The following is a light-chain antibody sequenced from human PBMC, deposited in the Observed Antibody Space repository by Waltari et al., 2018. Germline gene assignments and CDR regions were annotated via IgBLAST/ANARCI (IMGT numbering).Light chain of an antibody. CDR1: QSISRY. V-gene: IGKV1-39*01. CDR3: QQSYSNPPLT. J-gene: IGKJ4*01. CDR2: AAS. Sequence: DIQMTQSPSSLSASVGDRVTITCRASQSISRYVNWYQQKLGKDPRLLIYAASTLDGGVPSRFSGSGSGTYFTLTISGLQPEDFGTYYCQQSYSNPPLTFGGGTKVEI.